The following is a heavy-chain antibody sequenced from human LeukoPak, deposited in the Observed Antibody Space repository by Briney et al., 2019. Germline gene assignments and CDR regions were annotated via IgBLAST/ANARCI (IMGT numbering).Heavy chain of an antibody. Sequence: SVKVSCKASGGTFSSYAISWVRQAPGQGLEWMGRIIPIFGTANYAQKFQGRVTITTDESTSTAYMELSSLRSDDTAVYYCARRVYRNFGVSPWWFDPWGQGTLVAVSS. J-gene: IGHJ5*02. CDR1: GGTFSSYA. V-gene: IGHV1-69*05. CDR2: IIPIFGTA. D-gene: IGHD3-3*02. CDR3: ARRVYRNFGVSPWWFDP.